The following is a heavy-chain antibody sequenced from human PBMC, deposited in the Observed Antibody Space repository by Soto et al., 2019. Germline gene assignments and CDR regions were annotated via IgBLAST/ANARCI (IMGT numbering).Heavy chain of an antibody. CDR3: ATLTCDFKHAMDV. CDR2: ISPYNGYT. D-gene: IGHD3-3*01. J-gene: IGHJ6*02. CDR1: GYTFNFYG. V-gene: IGHV1-18*01. Sequence: QVQLVQSGAEVKKPGASVKVSCKASGYTFNFYGITWVRQAPGQGLEWMGWISPYNGYTYYAQKVQGRVTMTTDTATSTAYTELRSLRPDDTAIYYCATLTCDFKHAMDVWGQGSTVTVSS.